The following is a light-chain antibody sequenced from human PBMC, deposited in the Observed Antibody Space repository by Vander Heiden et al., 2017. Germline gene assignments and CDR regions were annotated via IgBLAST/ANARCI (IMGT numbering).Light chain of an antibody. CDR2: VNS. CDR3: QSYDSSLSAQLV. Sequence: QSVLTQPPSVSGAPGQRVTISCTGSSSNIGAGYDVHWYQQLPGTAPKLRIYVNSNRPSGVPDRFSGSKSGTSASLAITGLQAEDEADYYGQSYDSSLSAQLVFGGGTKLTVL. V-gene: IGLV1-40*01. J-gene: IGLJ2*01. CDR1: SSNIGAGYD.